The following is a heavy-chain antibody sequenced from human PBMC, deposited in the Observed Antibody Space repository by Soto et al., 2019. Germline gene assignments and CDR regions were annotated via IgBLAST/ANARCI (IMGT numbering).Heavy chain of an antibody. J-gene: IGHJ4*02. CDR1: GDTFSDYY. CDR2: VNPSGGHT. D-gene: IGHD2-21*02. Sequence: QVQLMQSGAEVKKPGASVKVSCKASGDTFSDYYLHWVLQAPGQGLEWMGTVNPSGGHTTYSQHFLGRVTMTRDTSTSTLHMELTSLTSEDTAVYYCARGGHVVVVTAALDYWGQGTLVTVSS. V-gene: IGHV1-46*01. CDR3: ARGGHVVVVTAALDY.